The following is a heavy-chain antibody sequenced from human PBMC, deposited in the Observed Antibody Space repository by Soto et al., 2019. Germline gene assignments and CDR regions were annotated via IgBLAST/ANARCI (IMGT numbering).Heavy chain of an antibody. CDR2: IWYDGSNK. V-gene: IGHV3-33*01. CDR1: GFTFSSYG. J-gene: IGHJ4*02. Sequence: GGSLRLSCAASGFTFSSYGMHWVRQAPGKGLEWVAVIWYDGSNKYYADSVKGRFTISRDNSKNTLYLQMNSLRAEDTAVYYCAREGEYSGYDALDYWGQGTLVTVS. D-gene: IGHD5-12*01. CDR3: AREGEYSGYDALDY.